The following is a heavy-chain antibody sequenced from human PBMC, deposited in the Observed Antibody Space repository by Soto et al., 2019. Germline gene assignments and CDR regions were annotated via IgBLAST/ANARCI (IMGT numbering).Heavy chain of an antibody. Sequence: SETLSLTCTVSGGSVSSSSYYWGWVRQPPGKGLEWIGSVYYSGSTYYNPSLESRVTISVDTSKNQFSLKLMSVTAADTAVYYCARNGGRLRIYYYFMDVWGKGTTVTVSS. J-gene: IGHJ6*03. CDR1: GGSVSSSSYY. CDR2: VYYSGST. CDR3: ARNGGRLRIYYYFMDV. V-gene: IGHV4-39*01. D-gene: IGHD1-1*01.